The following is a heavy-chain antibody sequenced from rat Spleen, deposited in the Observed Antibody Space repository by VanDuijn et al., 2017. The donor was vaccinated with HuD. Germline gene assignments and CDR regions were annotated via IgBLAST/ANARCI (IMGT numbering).Heavy chain of an antibody. CDR2: ISTGGGDT. Sequence: EVQLVESGGGLVQPGRSMKLSCAASGFTFSNYYMAWVRQAPTKGLEWVASISTGGGDTYYRDSVKGRFTISRDIAKSILFLEMDSLRSEDTATYYCASLLYTPDYLGVMDAWGQGASVTVSS. J-gene: IGHJ4*01. V-gene: IGHV5-25*01. D-gene: IGHD1-6*01. CDR1: GFTFSNYY. CDR3: ASLLYTPDYLGVMDA.